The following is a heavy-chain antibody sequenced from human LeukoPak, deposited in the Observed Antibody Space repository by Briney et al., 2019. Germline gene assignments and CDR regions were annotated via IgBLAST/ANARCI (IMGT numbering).Heavy chain of an antibody. V-gene: IGHV3-7*01. CDR1: GFTFSNW. J-gene: IGHJ3*02. D-gene: IGHD3-16*01. CDR2: IKEDGSVK. CDR3: ATRLHLGEADAFDT. Sequence: GGSLRLSCAASGFTFSNWMSWVRQAPGKGLEWVANIKEDGSVKYYVDSVKGRFTISRDNAKNSLYLQMSSLRAEDAAVYYCATRLHLGEADAFDTWGQGTMVIVSS.